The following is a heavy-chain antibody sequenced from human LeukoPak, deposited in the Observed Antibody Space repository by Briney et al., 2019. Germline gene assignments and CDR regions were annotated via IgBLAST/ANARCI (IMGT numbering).Heavy chain of an antibody. CDR2: ISSSSNSI. J-gene: IGHJ4*02. D-gene: IGHD6-13*01. V-gene: IGHV3-48*01. CDR3: ARAPPYSSSWTGYGY. CDR1: GFTFSSFS. Sequence: GGSLRLSCAASGFTFSSFSMNWVRQTPGKGLEWVSYISSSSNSIYYTDSVEGRFTISRDNAKNSLYLQMNSLRAEDTAVYYCARAPPYSSSWTGYGYWGQGTLVTVSS.